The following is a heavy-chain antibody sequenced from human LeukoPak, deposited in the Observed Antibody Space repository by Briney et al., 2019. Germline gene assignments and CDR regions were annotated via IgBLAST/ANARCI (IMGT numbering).Heavy chain of an antibody. Sequence: GCSLRLSCAASGFTFSSYAMSWVRQAPGKGLEWVSAISGIGGSTYYADSVKGRFTISRDNSKNTLYLQMNSLRAEDTAVYYCAKNYLSIVVVPTNYWGQGTLVTVSS. V-gene: IGHV3-23*01. CDR1: GFTFSSYA. CDR3: AKNYLSIVVVPTNY. D-gene: IGHD2-2*01. CDR2: ISGIGGST. J-gene: IGHJ4*02.